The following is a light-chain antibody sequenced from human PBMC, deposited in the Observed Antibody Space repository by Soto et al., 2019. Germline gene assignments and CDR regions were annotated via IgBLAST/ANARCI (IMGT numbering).Light chain of an antibody. CDR2: GAS. CDR3: RQYGRSLGFA. Sequence: EIVLTQSPGTLSLSPGERATLSCRALQSVSSNFLAWYQEKPGQAPRLLIYGASSRATGIPDRFSGGGSGTDFNLTISRLEPEDLAVYYCRQYGRSLGFAFGGGTKVDI. V-gene: IGKV3-20*01. J-gene: IGKJ4*01. CDR1: QSVSSNF.